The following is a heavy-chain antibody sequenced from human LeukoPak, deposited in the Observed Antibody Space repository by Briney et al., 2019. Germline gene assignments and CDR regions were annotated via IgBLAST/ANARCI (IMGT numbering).Heavy chain of an antibody. J-gene: IGHJ4*02. CDR1: GGPISNYY. CDR3: ARSPRGGTKTYFDY. V-gene: IGHV4-59*01. D-gene: IGHD1-14*01. CDR2: IYYSGST. Sequence: PSETLSLTCTVPGGPISNYYWSWIRQPPGKGLEWIGYIYYSGSTNYNPSLKSRVTISVDTSKNQFSLRLSSVTAADTAVYYCARSPRGGTKTYFDYWGQGTLVTVSP.